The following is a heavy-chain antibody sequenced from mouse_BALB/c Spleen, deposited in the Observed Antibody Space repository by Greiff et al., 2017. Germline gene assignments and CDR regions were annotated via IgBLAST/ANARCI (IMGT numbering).Heavy chain of an antibody. CDR2: IYPGNSDT. CDR1: GYTFTSYW. V-gene: IGHV1-5*01. CDR3: TRRSTMITTENAMDY. D-gene: IGHD2-4*01. Sequence: VQLQQSGTVLARPGASVKMSCKASGYTFTSYWMHWVKQRPGQGLEWIGAIYPGNSDTSYNQKFKGKAKLTAVTSTSTAYMELSSLTNEDSAVYYCTRRSTMITTENAMDYWGQGTSVTVSS. J-gene: IGHJ4*01.